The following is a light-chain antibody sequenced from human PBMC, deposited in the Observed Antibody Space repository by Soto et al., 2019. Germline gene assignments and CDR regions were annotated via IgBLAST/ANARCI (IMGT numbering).Light chain of an antibody. J-gene: IGKJ1*01. CDR2: GAS. CDR3: QHYGSSPWT. Sequence: EIVLTQSPGTLSLSPGERATLSCRASQSVTYLVWYQQKPGQAPRLLIYGASSRATGIPDRFSGSGSGTDFTLTISRLEPEDVAVYYCQHYGSSPWTFGQGTKVEIK. V-gene: IGKV3-20*01. CDR1: QSVTY.